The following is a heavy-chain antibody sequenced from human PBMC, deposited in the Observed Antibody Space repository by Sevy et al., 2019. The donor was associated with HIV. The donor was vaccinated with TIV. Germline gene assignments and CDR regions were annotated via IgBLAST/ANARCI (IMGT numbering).Heavy chain of an antibody. J-gene: IGHJ6*03. CDR1: GLTFSSYA. D-gene: IGHD6-13*01. CDR2: ISSNGGST. V-gene: IGHV3-64D*06. CDR3: VKDEESSSWYGDYYYYYYMDV. Sequence: GGSLRLSCSASGLTFSSYAMHWVRQAPGKGLEYVSAISSNGGSTYYADSVKGRFTISRDNSKNTLYLQMSSLRAEDTAVYYCVKDEESSSWYGDYYYYYYMDVWGKGTTVTVSS.